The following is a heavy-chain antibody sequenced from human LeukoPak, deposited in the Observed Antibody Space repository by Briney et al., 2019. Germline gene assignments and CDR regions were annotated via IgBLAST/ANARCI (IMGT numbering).Heavy chain of an antibody. CDR3: ARVYDYVWGSYRWFDY. CDR2: ISAYNGNT. CDR1: GGTFTSYG. J-gene: IGHJ4*02. Sequence: ASVKVSCKASGGTFTSYGISWVRQAPGQGLEWMGWISAYNGNTNYAQKLQGRVTMTTDTSTSTAYMELRSLRSDDTAVYYCARVYDYVWGSYRWFDYWGQGTLVTVSS. D-gene: IGHD3-16*02. V-gene: IGHV1-18*01.